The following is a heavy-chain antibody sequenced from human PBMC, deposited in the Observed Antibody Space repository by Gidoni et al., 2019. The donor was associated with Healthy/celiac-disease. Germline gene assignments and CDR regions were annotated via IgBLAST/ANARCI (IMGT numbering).Heavy chain of an antibody. Sequence: VQLLESGGGLVQPGGSLRLSCAASGFTFSSYAMSWVRQAPGKGLEWVSAISGSGGSTYYADAVKGRFTISRDNSKNTLYLQMNSLRAEDTAVYYCAKSLPAYYDSSGYSLDAFDIWGQGTMVTVSS. CDR1: GFTFSSYA. D-gene: IGHD3-22*01. CDR2: ISGSGGST. V-gene: IGHV3-23*01. CDR3: AKSLPAYYDSSGYSLDAFDI. J-gene: IGHJ3*02.